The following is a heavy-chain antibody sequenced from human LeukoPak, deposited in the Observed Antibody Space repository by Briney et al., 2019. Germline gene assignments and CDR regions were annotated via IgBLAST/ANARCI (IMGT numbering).Heavy chain of an antibody. V-gene: IGHV1-69*13. Sequence: GASVKVSCKASGGTFSSYAISWVRQAPGQGLEWMGGIIPIFGTANYAQKFQGRVTITADEPTSTAYMELSSLRSEDTAVYYCARGNDCTGGVCYLDYWGQGTLVTVSS. CDR3: ARGNDCTGGVCYLDY. D-gene: IGHD2-8*02. J-gene: IGHJ4*02. CDR2: IIPIFGTA. CDR1: GGTFSSYA.